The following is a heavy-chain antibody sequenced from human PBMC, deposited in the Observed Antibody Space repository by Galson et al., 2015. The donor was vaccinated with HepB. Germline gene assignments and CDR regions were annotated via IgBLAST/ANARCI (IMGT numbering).Heavy chain of an antibody. CDR1: GFTFSSYG. J-gene: IGHJ4*02. D-gene: IGHD3-3*01. CDR2: ISYDGSNK. Sequence: SLRLSCAASGFTFSSYGMHWVRQAPGKGLEWVAVISYDGSNKYYADSVKGRFTISRDSSKNTLYLQMNSLRAEDTAVYYCAKDTHLLLRFLEWSHLDYWGQGTLVTVSS. CDR3: AKDTHLLLRFLEWSHLDY. V-gene: IGHV3-30*18.